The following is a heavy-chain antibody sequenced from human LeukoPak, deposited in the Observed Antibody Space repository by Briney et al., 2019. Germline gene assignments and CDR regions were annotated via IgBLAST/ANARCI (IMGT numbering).Heavy chain of an antibody. J-gene: IGHJ4*02. CDR2: ISSNGGST. V-gene: IGHV3-64*01. CDR3: ARDVTEYDILTGRYPDY. Sequence: PGGSLRLSCAASGFTFSSYAMHWVRQAPGKGLEYVSAISSNGGSTYYANSVKGRFTISRDNSKNTLYLQMGSLRAEDMAVYYCARDVTEYDILTGRYPDYWGQGTLVTVSS. CDR1: GFTFSSYA. D-gene: IGHD3-9*01.